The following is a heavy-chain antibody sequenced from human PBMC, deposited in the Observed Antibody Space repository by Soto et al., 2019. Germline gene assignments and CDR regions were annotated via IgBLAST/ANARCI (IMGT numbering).Heavy chain of an antibody. Sequence: QVQLVQSGAEVKKPGASVKVSCKASGYTFTSYDINWVRQATGQGLEWMGWMNPTSGHTGYAQKVQGRVTMTRNTSISTAYMELSSLRSEDRAVYYCASTLYGDNVDYWGQGTLVTVSS. J-gene: IGHJ4*02. CDR1: GYTFTSYD. CDR2: MNPTSGHT. D-gene: IGHD4-17*01. CDR3: ASTLYGDNVDY. V-gene: IGHV1-8*01.